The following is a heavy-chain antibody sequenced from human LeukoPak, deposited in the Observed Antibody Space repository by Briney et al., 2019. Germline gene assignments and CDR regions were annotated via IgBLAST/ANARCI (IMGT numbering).Heavy chain of an antibody. Sequence: GASVKVSCKASGYTFASYGVSWVRQAPGQGPEWMAWISVYSGNTEYAQKFQDRVTLTADTSTSTVFMELRSLTSDDTAIYYCARDGWSLGPWGQGILVTVSS. D-gene: IGHD2-8*01. V-gene: IGHV1-18*01. CDR2: ISVYSGNT. CDR3: ARDGWSLGP. CDR1: GYTFASYG. J-gene: IGHJ5*02.